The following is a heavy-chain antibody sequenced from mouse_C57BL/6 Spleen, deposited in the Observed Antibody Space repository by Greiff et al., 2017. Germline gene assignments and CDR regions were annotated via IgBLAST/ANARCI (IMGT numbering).Heavy chain of an antibody. CDR3: ARAVKRLYYLDY. CDR1: GFTFSDYG. V-gene: IGHV5-17*01. J-gene: IGHJ2*01. Sequence: EVMLVESGGGLVKPGGSLKLSCAASGFTFSDYGMHWVRQAPEKGLEWVAYISSGSSTNYYADTVKGRFTISRDNAKNTLFLQMTSLRSEDTAMYYCARAVKRLYYLDYWGQGTTLTVSS. CDR2: ISSGSSTN. D-gene: IGHD2-2*01.